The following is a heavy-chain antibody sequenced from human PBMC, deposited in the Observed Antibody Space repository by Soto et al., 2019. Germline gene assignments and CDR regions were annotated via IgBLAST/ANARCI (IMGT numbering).Heavy chain of an antibody. J-gene: IGHJ4*02. CDR1: GGSLSSYY. CDR3: ARRWGEALDY. V-gene: IGHV4-59*08. Sequence: QVQLQESGPGLVKPSETLSLTCTVSGGSLSSYYWSWIRQPPGKGLEWIGYIYYSGSTNYNPSLKSRVTISVDTSTTPFSLSLRSVSAAATAVYYCARRWGEALDYWGQGTLVTVSS. CDR2: IYYSGST. D-gene: IGHD3-16*01.